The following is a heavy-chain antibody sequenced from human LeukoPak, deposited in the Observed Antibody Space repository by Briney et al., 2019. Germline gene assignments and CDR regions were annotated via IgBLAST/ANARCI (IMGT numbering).Heavy chain of an antibody. CDR2: IRGRGDGDRSVGL. CDR3: TRSVGFGFDY. CDR1: GFILKNFA. D-gene: IGHD3-3*01. Sequence: GGSLRLSCAASGFILKNFALHWVRQAPGKGLEWVGRIRGRGDGDRSVGLAYADSVKGRFTISRDDAKNTAYLHMYSLKREDTALYFCTRSVGFGFDYWGQGTPAAVSS. J-gene: IGHJ4*02. V-gene: IGHV3-73*01.